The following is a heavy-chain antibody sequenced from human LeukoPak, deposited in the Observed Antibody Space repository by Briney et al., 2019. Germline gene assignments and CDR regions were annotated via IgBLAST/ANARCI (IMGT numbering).Heavy chain of an antibody. CDR3: ATHFDSSGPDAFDI. J-gene: IGHJ3*02. Sequence: ASVKVSCKVSGHTLTEIFMHWVRQAPGKGFEWMGGVDPEDYETINAQKFRGRVTMTEDTSTDTAYMELSSLRSEDTAVYYCATHFDSSGPDAFDIWGQGTMVTVSS. D-gene: IGHD3-22*01. V-gene: IGHV1-24*01. CDR2: VDPEDYET. CDR1: GHTLTEIF.